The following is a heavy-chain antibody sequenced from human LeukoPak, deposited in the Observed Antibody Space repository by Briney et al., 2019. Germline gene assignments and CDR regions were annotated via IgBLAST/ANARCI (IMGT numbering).Heavy chain of an antibody. CDR3: AKDFGTKYVPLDAFDI. J-gene: IGHJ3*02. CDR1: GGSFSGYY. CDR2: INHSGST. V-gene: IGHV4-34*01. Sequence: NPSETLSLTCAVYGGSFSGYYWSWIRQPPGKGLEWIGEINHSGSTNYNPSLKSRVTISVDTSKNQFSLKLSSVTAADTAVYYCAKDFGTKYVPLDAFDIWGQGTMVTVSS. D-gene: IGHD3/OR15-3a*01.